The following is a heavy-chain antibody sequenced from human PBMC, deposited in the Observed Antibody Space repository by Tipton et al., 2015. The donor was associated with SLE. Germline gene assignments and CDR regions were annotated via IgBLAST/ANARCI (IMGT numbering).Heavy chain of an antibody. J-gene: IGHJ3*02. V-gene: IGHV3-64D*06. CDR3: VKIGYYDILTGYPKEGDAFDI. D-gene: IGHD3-9*01. CDR2: ISSNGGST. Sequence: SLRLSCSASGFTFSSYAMHWVRQAPGKGLEYVSAISSNGGSTYYADSVKGRFTISRDNSKNTLYLQMSSLRAEDTAVYYCVKIGYYDILTGYPKEGDAFDIWGQGTMVTVSS. CDR1: GFTFSSYA.